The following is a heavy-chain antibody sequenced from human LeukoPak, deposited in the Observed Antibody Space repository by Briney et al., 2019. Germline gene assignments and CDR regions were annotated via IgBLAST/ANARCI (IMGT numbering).Heavy chain of an antibody. CDR3: ARDVPYYYESSGYYSLGFDI. V-gene: IGHV1-46*01. J-gene: IGHJ3*02. CDR1: GYTFTSYY. CDR2: INPSAGST. D-gene: IGHD3-22*01. Sequence: ASVKVSCKASGYTFTSYYMDWVRQAPGQGLEWMGIINPSAGSTSYAQKFQGRVTMTRDVSTSTVYMDLSSLRAEDTAVYYCARDVPYYYESSGYYSLGFDIWGQGTMVTVSS.